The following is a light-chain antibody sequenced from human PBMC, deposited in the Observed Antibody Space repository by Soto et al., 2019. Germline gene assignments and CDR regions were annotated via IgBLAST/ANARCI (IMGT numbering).Light chain of an antibody. J-gene: IGLJ1*01. Sequence: QSVLTQPASVSGSPGQSITISCTGTSSDVGGYNYVSWYQQHPGKAPKLMIYEVSKRPSGVPDRFSGSKSGNTASLTVSGLQAEDEADYYCNSYAGSNVDVFGTGTKVTVL. CDR3: NSYAGSNVDV. V-gene: IGLV2-8*01. CDR2: EVS. CDR1: SSDVGGYNY.